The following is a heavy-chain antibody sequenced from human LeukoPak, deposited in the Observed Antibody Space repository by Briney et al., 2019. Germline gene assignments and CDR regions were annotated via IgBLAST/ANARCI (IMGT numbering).Heavy chain of an antibody. J-gene: IGHJ4*02. CDR2: ISSSGSTT. CDR3: TQNLVAAAGDH. D-gene: IGHD6-13*01. V-gene: IGHV3-11*04. CDR1: GFTFSDFY. Sequence: GGSLRLSCAASGFTFSDFYMSWIRQAPGKGLEWISYISSSGSTTYYADSVKGRFIISRDNAGNSLYLQMNSLRVEDTAVYYCTQNLVAAAGDHWGQGTLLIVSS.